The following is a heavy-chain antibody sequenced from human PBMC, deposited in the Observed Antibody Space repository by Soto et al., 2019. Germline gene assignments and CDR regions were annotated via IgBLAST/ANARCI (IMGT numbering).Heavy chain of an antibody. CDR2: IFYSGST. CDR1: GGSISSYY. Sequence: SETLSLTCTVSGGSISSYYWGWIRQPPGKGLEWIGYIFYSGSTNYNPSLKSRVTISVDTSKNQFSLKLSSVTAADTAVYYCARRYSSSSDYWGQGTLVTAPQ. J-gene: IGHJ4*02. D-gene: IGHD6-13*01. V-gene: IGHV4-59*08. CDR3: ARRYSSSSDY.